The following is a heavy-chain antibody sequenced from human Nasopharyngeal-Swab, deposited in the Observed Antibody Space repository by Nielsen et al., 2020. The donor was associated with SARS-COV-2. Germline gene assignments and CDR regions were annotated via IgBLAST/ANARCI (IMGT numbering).Heavy chain of an antibody. J-gene: IGHJ6*02. Sequence: GESLKISCAASGFTFSSYGMHWVRQAPGKGLEWVAVIWYDGSNKYYADSVKGRFTISRDNSKNTLYLQMNSLRAEDTAVYYCARESYDYYYYYGMDVWGQGTTVTVSS. CDR3: ARESYDYYYYYGMDV. V-gene: IGHV3-33*01. CDR1: GFTFSSYG. CDR2: IWYDGSNK.